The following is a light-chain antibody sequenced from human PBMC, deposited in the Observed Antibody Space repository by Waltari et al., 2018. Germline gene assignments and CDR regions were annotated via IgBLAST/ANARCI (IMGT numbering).Light chain of an antibody. CDR2: DIN. Sequence: QSALTQPRSVSGSPGQSVTISCTGTSRDVGANNFVSWYQHHPDKAPKLIIYDINKRPSVVPDLFSVSTSGNTASLPISGRQAEDEADYYCCSCVGRNIYWVFGGGTKLTVL. V-gene: IGLV2-11*01. CDR1: SRDVGANNF. CDR3: CSCVGRNIYWV. J-gene: IGLJ3*02.